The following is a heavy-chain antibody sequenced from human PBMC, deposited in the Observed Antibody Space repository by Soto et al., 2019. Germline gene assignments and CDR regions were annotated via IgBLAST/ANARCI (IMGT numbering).Heavy chain of an antibody. J-gene: IGHJ4*02. Sequence: GGSLRLSCAASGFTFRSHEMNWVRQAPGKGLEWVSYISSTGSSIYYADSMKGRFTISRDNAKNSLFLQMNSLRAEDTAVYYCATVRFLEWSTADWNDYWGQGTLVTVSS. D-gene: IGHD3-3*01. CDR3: ATVRFLEWSTADWNDY. CDR2: ISSTGSSI. V-gene: IGHV3-48*03. CDR1: GFTFRSHE.